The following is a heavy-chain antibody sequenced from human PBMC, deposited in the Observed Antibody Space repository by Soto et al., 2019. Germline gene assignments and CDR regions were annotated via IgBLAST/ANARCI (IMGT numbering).Heavy chain of an antibody. Sequence: SETRSFTCTVSDGSISSSSYYWGWIRQPPGKGLEWIGSIYYSGSTYYNPSLKSRVTISVDTSKNQFCLKLSSVTATDTAVYFCAKGGSGSYSNAYALWGQGTLVPVSS. D-gene: IGHD3-10*01. CDR1: DGSISSSSYY. J-gene: IGHJ3*01. CDR3: AKGGSGSYSNAYAL. V-gene: IGHV4-39*01. CDR2: IYYSGST.